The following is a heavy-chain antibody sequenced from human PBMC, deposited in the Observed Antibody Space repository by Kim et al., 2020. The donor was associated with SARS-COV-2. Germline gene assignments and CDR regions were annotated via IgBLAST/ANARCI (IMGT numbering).Heavy chain of an antibody. V-gene: IGHV1-46*01. CDR3: ARNYGGNSRAESSDY. CDR1: GYTFTSYY. D-gene: IGHD4-17*01. J-gene: IGHJ4*02. CDR2: INPSGGST. Sequence: ASVKVSCKASGYTFTSYYMHWVRQAPGQGLEWMGIINPSGGSTSYAQKFQGRVTMTRDTSTSTVYMELSSLRSEDTAVYYCARNYGGNSRAESSDYWGQGTLVTVSS.